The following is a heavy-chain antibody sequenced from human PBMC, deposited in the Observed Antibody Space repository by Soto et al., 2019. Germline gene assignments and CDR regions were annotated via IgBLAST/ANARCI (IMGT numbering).Heavy chain of an antibody. Sequence: GGSLRLSCAASGFTFSSYAMHWVRQAPGKGLEWVAVISYDGSNKYYADSVKGRFTISRDNSKNTLYLQMNSLRAEDTAVYYCASPVNMGQWQGGGYFDYWGQGTLVTVSS. V-gene: IGHV3-30-3*01. CDR1: GFTFSSYA. CDR2: ISYDGSNK. J-gene: IGHJ4*02. CDR3: ASPVNMGQWQGGGYFDY. D-gene: IGHD6-19*01.